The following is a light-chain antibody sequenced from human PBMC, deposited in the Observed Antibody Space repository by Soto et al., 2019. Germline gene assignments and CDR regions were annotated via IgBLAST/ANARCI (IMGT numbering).Light chain of an antibody. CDR1: SSNIGINT. V-gene: IGLV1-44*01. Sequence: QSVLTQPPSASGTPGQRVTISCSGSSSNIGINTVNWYQQVPGTAPKLLIYTDNQRPSGVPERFSGSKSGTSASLAISGRQSEDEADYYCAAWDDSLNGLYVFGTGTKVTVL. J-gene: IGLJ1*01. CDR3: AAWDDSLNGLYV. CDR2: TDN.